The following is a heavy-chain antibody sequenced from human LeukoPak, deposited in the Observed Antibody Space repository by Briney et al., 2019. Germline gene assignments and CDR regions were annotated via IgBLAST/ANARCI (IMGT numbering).Heavy chain of an antibody. Sequence: VASVKVSCQVSGHTLSILSMHWVRQAPGKGPEWMGGYDPEAGETLFSQKFQGRVTMTEDTSTDTAYMELSSLRSEDTAVYYCATLPRGGVVTTVSYYFDYWGQGTLVTVSS. CDR1: GHTLSILS. CDR3: ATLPRGGVVTTVSYYFDY. J-gene: IGHJ4*02. CDR2: YDPEAGET. D-gene: IGHD4-23*01. V-gene: IGHV1-24*01.